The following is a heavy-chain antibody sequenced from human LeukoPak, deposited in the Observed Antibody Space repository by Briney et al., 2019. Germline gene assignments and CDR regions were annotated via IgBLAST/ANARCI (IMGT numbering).Heavy chain of an antibody. CDR1: GFTFDDYA. CDR3: IKDLRLDLKFDTFDM. Sequence: GGSLRLSCAASGFTFDDYAMHWARLPPGKGLEWVSSISWDSGSSVYADSVKGRFTISRDNAKHSLYLQMNGLTPDDTALYYCIKDLRLDLKFDTFDMWGQGTMVTVSS. J-gene: IGHJ3*02. V-gene: IGHV3-9*01. CDR2: ISWDSGSS. D-gene: IGHD1-7*01.